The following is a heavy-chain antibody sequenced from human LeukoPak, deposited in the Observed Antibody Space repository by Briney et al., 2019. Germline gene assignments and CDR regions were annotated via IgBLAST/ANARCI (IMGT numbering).Heavy chain of an antibody. Sequence: GGSLRLSCAASGFTFSSYGMHWVRQAPGKGLEWVAVISYDGSNKYYADSVKGRFTISRDNSKNTLYLQMNSLRAEDTAVYYCAKSDYYGMDVWGQGTTVTVSS. CDR3: AKSDYYGMDV. CDR1: GFTFSSYG. V-gene: IGHV3-30*18. CDR2: ISYDGSNK. J-gene: IGHJ6*02.